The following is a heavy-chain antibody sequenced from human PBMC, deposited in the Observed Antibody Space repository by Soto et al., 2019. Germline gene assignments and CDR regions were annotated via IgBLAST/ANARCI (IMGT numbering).Heavy chain of an antibody. D-gene: IGHD3-3*01. CDR1: GGSISSYY. J-gene: IGHJ5*02. Sequence: SETLSLTCTVSGGSISSYYWSWIRQPPGKGLEWIGYIYYSGSTNYNPSLKSRVTISVDTSKNQFSLKLSSVTAADPAVYYCAGDRSLWRVYSFDPWCQGPLVTVSS. V-gene: IGHV4-59*01. CDR3: AGDRSLWRVYSFDP. CDR2: IYYSGST.